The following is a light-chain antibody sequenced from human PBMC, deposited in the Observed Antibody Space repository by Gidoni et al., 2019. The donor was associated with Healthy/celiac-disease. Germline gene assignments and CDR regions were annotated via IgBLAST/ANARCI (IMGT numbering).Light chain of an antibody. Sequence: PVLTQPPSVSGAPGQRVTISRTGSSSNIWAGYDVHRYQQLPGTDPKLLIYGNSNRPSGVPDRFSGSKSGTSASLAITGLQAEDEADYYCQSYDSSLSGYWVFGGGTKLTVL. CDR1: SSNIWAGYD. V-gene: IGLV1-40*01. CDR3: QSYDSSLSGYWV. J-gene: IGLJ3*02. CDR2: GNS.